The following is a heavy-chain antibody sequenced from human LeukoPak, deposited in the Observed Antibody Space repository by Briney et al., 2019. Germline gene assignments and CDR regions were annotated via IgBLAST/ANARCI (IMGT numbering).Heavy chain of an antibody. CDR2: IIPIFGTA. D-gene: IGHD5-18*01. CDR3: AREGGLYSYGLDY. CDR1: GGTFSCYA. J-gene: IGHJ4*02. Sequence: ASVKVSCKASGGTFSCYAISWVRQAPGQGLEWMGGIIPIFGTANYAQKFQGRVTITADESTGTAYMELSSLRSEDTAVYYCAREGGLYSYGLDYWGQGTLVTVSS. V-gene: IGHV1-69*13.